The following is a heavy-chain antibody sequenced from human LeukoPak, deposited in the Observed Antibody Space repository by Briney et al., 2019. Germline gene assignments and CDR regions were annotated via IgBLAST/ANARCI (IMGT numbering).Heavy chain of an antibody. CDR1: GFSFSSYW. J-gene: IGHJ3*02. V-gene: IGHV3-74*01. CDR2: INGDGSST. Sequence: GGSLRLSCAASGFSFSSYWMHWVRQAPGKGLVWVSRINGDGSSTRYADSVKGRFTISRDNAKNTLYLQMNSLRAEDTAVYYCARGGLNALEAFDIWGQGTLVTVCS. D-gene: IGHD1-1*01. CDR3: ARGGLNALEAFDI.